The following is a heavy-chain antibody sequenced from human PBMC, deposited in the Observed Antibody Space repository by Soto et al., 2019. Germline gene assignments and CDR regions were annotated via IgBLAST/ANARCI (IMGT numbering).Heavy chain of an antibody. CDR3: ARVMCGDCSTYYYYSMDV. Sequence: EVQLVESGGGLVKPGGSLRLSCAASGFTFGTYTMNWVRQAPGKGLEWVSSIGTTSSYIYYADSVRGRFTISRDNARESLYLQMSSLRAEDTAVYYCARVMCGDCSTYYYYSMDVWGQGPTVPVSS. J-gene: IGHJ6*02. CDR1: GFTFGTYT. D-gene: IGHD2-21*02. CDR2: IGTTSSYI. V-gene: IGHV3-21*01.